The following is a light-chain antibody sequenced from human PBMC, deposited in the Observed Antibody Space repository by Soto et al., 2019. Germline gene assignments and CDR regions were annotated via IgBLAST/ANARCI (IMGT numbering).Light chain of an antibody. V-gene: IGLV2-14*03. CDR1: SSDIGAYNY. Sequence: QSALTQPASVSGSPGQSITISCAGSSSDIGAYNYVSWYQHHPGKAPKLMIYDVTNRPSGVSDRFSGSKSGNTASLTISGLQAEDEADYYCHSYTSSSTFWVFGGGTKLTVL. CDR3: HSYTSSSTFWV. J-gene: IGLJ3*02. CDR2: DVT.